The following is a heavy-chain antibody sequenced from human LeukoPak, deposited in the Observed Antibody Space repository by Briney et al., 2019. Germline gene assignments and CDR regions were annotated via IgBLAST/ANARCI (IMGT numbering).Heavy chain of an antibody. CDR2: IYYSGSS. CDR3: ASGGGWELPYNFDY. Sequence: SETLSLTCTVSGASLSRYYWSWIRQPPGKGLEWIGYIYYSGSSTYSSSLQSRVTISVDTSKNQFSLRLSSVTAADTAVYYCASGGGWELPYNFDYWGQGTLVTVSS. D-gene: IGHD1-26*01. CDR1: GASLSRYY. V-gene: IGHV4-59*08. J-gene: IGHJ4*02.